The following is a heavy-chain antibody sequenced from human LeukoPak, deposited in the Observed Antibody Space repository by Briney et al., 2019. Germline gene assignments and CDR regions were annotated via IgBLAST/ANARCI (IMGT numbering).Heavy chain of an antibody. J-gene: IGHJ5*02. Sequence: SGTLSLTCTVSGGSISSGGYYWSWIRQHPGKGLEWIGYIYYSGSTYYNPSLKSRVTISVDTSKNQFFLKLSSVTAADTAVYYCARVKIVVVPAALGGWFDPWGQGSLVTVSS. CDR2: IYYSGST. CDR1: GGSISSGGYY. D-gene: IGHD2-2*01. V-gene: IGHV4-31*03. CDR3: ARVKIVVVPAALGGWFDP.